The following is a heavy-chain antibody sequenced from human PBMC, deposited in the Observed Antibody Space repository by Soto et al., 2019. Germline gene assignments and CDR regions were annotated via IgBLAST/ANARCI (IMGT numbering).Heavy chain of an antibody. CDR3: AKALPRGLADYYYYGMDV. J-gene: IGHJ6*02. CDR2: ISGSGGST. V-gene: IGHV3-23*01. Sequence: GGSLRLSCAASGFTFSSYAMSWVRQAPGKGLEWVSAISGSGGSTYYADSVKGRFTISRDNSKNTLYLQMNSLRAEDTAVYYCAKALPRGLADYYYYGMDVWGQGTTVTVSS. CDR1: GFTFSSYA. D-gene: IGHD6-19*01.